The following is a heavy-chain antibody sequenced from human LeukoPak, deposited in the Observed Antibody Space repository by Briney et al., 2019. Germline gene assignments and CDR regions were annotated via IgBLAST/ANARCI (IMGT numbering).Heavy chain of an antibody. J-gene: IGHJ4*02. V-gene: IGHV3-7*02. CDR2: IKQDGNEK. Sequence: PGGSLRLSCAASGLTFSSYWMTWVRQAPGKGLEWVATIKQDGNEKYSVDSVKGRFIVSRDNAKNSLHLKMNSLRVEDTAVYYCATTRGDSWGQGTLVTVSS. CDR1: GLTFSSYW. D-gene: IGHD3-16*01. CDR3: ATTRGDS.